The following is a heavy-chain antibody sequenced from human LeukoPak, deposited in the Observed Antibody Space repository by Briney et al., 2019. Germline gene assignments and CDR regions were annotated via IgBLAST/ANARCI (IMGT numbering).Heavy chain of an antibody. D-gene: IGHD6-13*01. CDR2: ISYDGSNK. V-gene: IGHV3-30-3*01. CDR3: AKDPQIIVTAAGANYFGY. CDR1: GFTFSSYA. Sequence: GSLRLSCAASGFTFSSYAMHWVRQAPGKGLEWVAVISYDGSNKYYADSVKGRFTISRDNSKNTLYLQMNSLRAEDTAVYYCAKDPQIIVTAAGANYFGYWGQGTLVTVSS. J-gene: IGHJ4*02.